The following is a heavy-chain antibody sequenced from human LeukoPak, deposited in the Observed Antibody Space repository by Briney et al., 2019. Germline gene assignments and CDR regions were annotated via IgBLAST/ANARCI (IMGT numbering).Heavy chain of an antibody. CDR1: GFTFSSYA. CDR2: ISSNGGST. CDR3: ARDGVGNYFDY. D-gene: IGHD1-14*01. J-gene: IGHJ4*02. Sequence: QPGGSRRLSCAASGFTFSSYAMHWVRQAPGKGLEYVSAISSNGGSTYYANSVKGRFTISRDNSKNTLYLQMGSLRAEDMAVYYCARDGVGNYFDYWGQGTLVTVSS. V-gene: IGHV3-64*01.